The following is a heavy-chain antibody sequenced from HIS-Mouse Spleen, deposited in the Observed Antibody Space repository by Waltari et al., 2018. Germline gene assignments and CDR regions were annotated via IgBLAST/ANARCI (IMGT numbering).Heavy chain of an antibody. D-gene: IGHD6-6*01. V-gene: IGHV3-11*01. CDR2: ISSSGSTI. CDR1: GFTFSDYY. J-gene: IGHJ4*02. CDR3: ARESKLTPQNDY. Sequence: QVQLVESGGGLVKPGGSLRLSCAASGFTFSDYYMSWIRQAPGKGREWGSYISSSGSTIYYADAVKGRFTISRDNAKNSLYLQMNSLRAEDTAVYYCARESKLTPQNDYWGQGTLVTVSS.